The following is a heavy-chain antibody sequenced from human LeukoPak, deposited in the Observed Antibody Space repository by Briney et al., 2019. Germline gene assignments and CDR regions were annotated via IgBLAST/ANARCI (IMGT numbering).Heavy chain of an antibody. Sequence: GASVKVSCKASGYTFTGYYMHWVRQAPGQGLEWMGWINPNSGGTNYAQKLQGRVTMTTDTSTSTAYMELRSLRSDDTAVYYCARWKQQLVGDWFDPWGQGTLVTVSS. CDR1: GYTFTGYY. J-gene: IGHJ5*02. CDR3: ARWKQQLVGDWFDP. D-gene: IGHD6-13*01. V-gene: IGHV1-2*02. CDR2: INPNSGGT.